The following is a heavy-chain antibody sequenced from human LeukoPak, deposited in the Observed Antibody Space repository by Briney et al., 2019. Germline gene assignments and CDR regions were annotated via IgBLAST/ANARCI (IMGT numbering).Heavy chain of an antibody. CDR2: ISGSGAST. V-gene: IGHV3-23*01. Sequence: GGSLRLSCLTPGFTLSTNAMSWVRQAPGKGLEWISGISGSGASTYYADSAKGRFTISRDDSRNTLYLQMNSLRGDDTAVYYCAKDVGKWESLHFFDYWGQGTLVTVSS. J-gene: IGHJ4*02. D-gene: IGHD1-26*01. CDR1: GFTLSTNA. CDR3: AKDVGKWESLHFFDY.